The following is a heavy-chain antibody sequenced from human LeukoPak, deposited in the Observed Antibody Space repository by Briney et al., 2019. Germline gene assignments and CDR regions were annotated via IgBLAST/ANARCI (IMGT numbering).Heavy chain of an antibody. CDR3: ACSRDGYNYAFSSYYYYYMDV. D-gene: IGHD5-24*01. Sequence: ASVKVSCKASGYTFTSYAMNWVRQAPGQGLEWMGWINTSTGNPTYAQGFTGRFVFSLDTSVSTAYLQISSLKAEDTAVYYCACSRDGYNYAFSSYYYYYMDVWGKGTTVTVSS. CDR2: INTSTGNP. J-gene: IGHJ6*03. CDR1: GYTFTSYA. V-gene: IGHV7-4-1*02.